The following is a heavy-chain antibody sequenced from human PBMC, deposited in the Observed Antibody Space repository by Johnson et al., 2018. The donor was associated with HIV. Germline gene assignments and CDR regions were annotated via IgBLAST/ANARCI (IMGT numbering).Heavy chain of an antibody. CDR1: GFTFSSYG. V-gene: IGHV3-30*03. CDR2: MSFAESNK. Sequence: QVQLVESGGGVVQPGRSLRLSCAASGFTFSSYGMHWVRQAPGKGLEWVAVMSFAESNKYYADSVKGRFTISRDNSKNTLYLQMNSLRAEDTAVYYCARDRADSSIWFTAFDIWGQGTMVTVSS. J-gene: IGHJ3*02. CDR3: ARDRADSSIWFTAFDI. D-gene: IGHD6-13*01.